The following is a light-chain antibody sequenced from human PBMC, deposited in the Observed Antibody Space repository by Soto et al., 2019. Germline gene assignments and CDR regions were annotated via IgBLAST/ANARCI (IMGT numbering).Light chain of an antibody. Sequence: QSVLTQPPSVSGAPGQRVTISCTGSSSNIGAGYDVHWYQHLPETAPKLLMYGNSNRPSGVPDRFSGSKSGTSASLAITGLQAEHEADFYCQSYDSSLSAWVFGGGTKLTVL. J-gene: IGLJ3*02. CDR3: QSYDSSLSAWV. CDR2: GNS. V-gene: IGLV1-40*01. CDR1: SSNIGAGYD.